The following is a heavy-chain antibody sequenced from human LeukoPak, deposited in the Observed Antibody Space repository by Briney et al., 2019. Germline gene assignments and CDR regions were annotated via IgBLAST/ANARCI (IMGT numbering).Heavy chain of an antibody. CDR2: VSDSGGTT. CDR1: GGSISSSNYY. V-gene: IGHV3-23*01. J-gene: IGHJ6*02. CDR3: AKGGVTYYYYGMDV. Sequence: ETLSLTCTVSGGSISSSNYYWGWIRQPPGKGLEWVSAVSDSGGTTYYADSVKGRFTISRDNSRNTLYLQMNSLRAEDTAVYYCAKGGVTYYYYGMDVWGQGTTVTVSS. D-gene: IGHD3-3*01.